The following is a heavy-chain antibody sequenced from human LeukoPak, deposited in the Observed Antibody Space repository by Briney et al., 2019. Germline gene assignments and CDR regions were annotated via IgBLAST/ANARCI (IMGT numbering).Heavy chain of an antibody. D-gene: IGHD3-10*01. Sequence: PSETLSLTCTGSGGSISSYYWSWIRQPAGKGLEWIGRIYTSGSTNYNPSLKSRVTMSVDTSKNQFSLKLSSVTAADTAVYYCARDLTYYGSGSYLGAYDYWGQGTLVTVSS. V-gene: IGHV4-4*07. J-gene: IGHJ4*02. CDR2: IYTSGST. CDR1: GGSISSYY. CDR3: ARDLTYYGSGSYLGAYDY.